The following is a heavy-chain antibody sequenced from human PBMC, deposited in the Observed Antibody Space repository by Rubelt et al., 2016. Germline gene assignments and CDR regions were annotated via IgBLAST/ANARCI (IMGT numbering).Heavy chain of an antibody. Sequence: GLECIGEIYHGGSTNYNPSLKSRVTISVEKSKNQFSLKLISVTAADTAVYYCARRSEFVHPYGMDVWGQGTTDTVSS. J-gene: IGHJ6*02. D-gene: IGHD3-3*01. CDR2: IYHGGST. CDR3: ARRSEFVHPYGMDV. V-gene: IGHV4-4*02.